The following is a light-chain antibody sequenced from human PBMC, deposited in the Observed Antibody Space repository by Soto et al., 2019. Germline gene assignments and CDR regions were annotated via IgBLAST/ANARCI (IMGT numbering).Light chain of an antibody. Sequence: QSVLTQPPSVSGAPGQRVTISCTGSSSNIGAGYDVNWYQQLPGTAPKLLISHNINRPSGVPDRFSGSKSGTSASLAITGLKAEDEADYYCQSFDTSLSGLVFGGGTQLTVL. J-gene: IGLJ2*01. V-gene: IGLV1-40*01. CDR1: SSNIGAGYD. CDR3: QSFDTSLSGLV. CDR2: HNI.